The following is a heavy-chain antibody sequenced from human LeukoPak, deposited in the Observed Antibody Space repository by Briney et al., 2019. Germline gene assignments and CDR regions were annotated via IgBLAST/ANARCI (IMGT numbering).Heavy chain of an antibody. Sequence: SGTLSLTCAVSGGSGGSISSSNYWSWVRQPPGKGLEWIGEIYHSGSTNYNPSLKSRVTISVDTSKNQFSLKLSSVTAADTAVYYCPIGRLTSGRSAFDIWGQGTMVTVSS. J-gene: IGHJ3*02. CDR1: GGSGGSISSSNY. V-gene: IGHV4-4*02. D-gene: IGHD3-10*01. CDR2: IYHSGST. CDR3: PIGRLTSGRSAFDI.